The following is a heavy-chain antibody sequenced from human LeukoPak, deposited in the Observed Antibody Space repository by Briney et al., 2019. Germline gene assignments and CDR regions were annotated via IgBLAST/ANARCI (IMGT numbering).Heavy chain of an antibody. J-gene: IGHJ4*02. CDR3: ARVGGSAIAAAVDY. Sequence: SETLSLTCTVSGGSISSSSYYWGWIRQPPGKGLEWIGSIYYSGSTNYNPSLKSRVTISVDTSKNQFSLKLSSVTAADTAVYYCARVGGSAIAAAVDYWGQGTLVTVSS. V-gene: IGHV4-39*07. D-gene: IGHD6-13*01. CDR1: GGSISSSSYY. CDR2: IYYSGST.